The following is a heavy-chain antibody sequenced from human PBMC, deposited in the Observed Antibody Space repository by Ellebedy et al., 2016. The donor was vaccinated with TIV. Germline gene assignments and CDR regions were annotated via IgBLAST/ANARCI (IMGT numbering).Heavy chain of an antibody. D-gene: IGHD2-15*01. Sequence: GGSLRLXXAASGFTFTDYYMSWIRQAPGKGLEWVSYISSSGSTMYYADSVKGRFTISRDNAKNSLSLQMNSLRAEDTAVYYCARDSCSGGSCYDCDYWGQGTLVTVSS. V-gene: IGHV3-11*04. CDR3: ARDSCSGGSCYDCDY. J-gene: IGHJ4*02. CDR2: ISSSGSTM. CDR1: GFTFTDYY.